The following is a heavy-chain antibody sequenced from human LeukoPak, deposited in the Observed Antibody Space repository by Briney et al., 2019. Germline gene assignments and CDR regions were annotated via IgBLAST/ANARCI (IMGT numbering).Heavy chain of an antibody. V-gene: IGHV4-31*03. CDR2: IYYSGST. CDR3: ARGGSTPYREFLYNWFDP. J-gene: IGHJ5*02. CDR1: GGSISSGGYY. D-gene: IGHD3-10*01. Sequence: SQTLSLTCTVSGGSISSGGYYWSWIRQHPGKGLEWIGYIYYSGSTYYNPSLKSRVTISVDTSKNQFSLKVSSVTAADTAVYYCARGGSTPYREFLYNWFDPWGQGTLVTVSS.